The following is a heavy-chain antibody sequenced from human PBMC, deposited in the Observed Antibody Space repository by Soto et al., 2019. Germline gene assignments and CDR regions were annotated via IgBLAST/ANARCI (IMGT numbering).Heavy chain of an antibody. Sequence: GESLKISCKASGYIRNTDWISWVRQKPGKGLEWMGRIDPLDSHTKNSPSFEGRVNISADRSIATAYLHWTTLETSDTAIYYCSRHQGGMVGEDSGGQGTLVTVSS. CDR1: GYIRNTDW. D-gene: IGHD3-16*01. CDR2: IDPLDSHT. V-gene: IGHV5-10-1*01. CDR3: SRHQGGMVGEDS. J-gene: IGHJ4*02.